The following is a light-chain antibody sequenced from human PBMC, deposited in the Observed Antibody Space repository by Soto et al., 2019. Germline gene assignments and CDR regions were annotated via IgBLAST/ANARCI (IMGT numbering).Light chain of an antibody. CDR2: DVS. CDR3: SSSTSSSTV. V-gene: IGLV2-14*01. J-gene: IGLJ2*01. Sequence: QSALTQPASVSGSPGQSITISCTGTSSDVGGYNYVSWYQQHPGKAPKLMIYDVSNRPSGVSNRFSGSKSGNTASLTISGLQAEDEGDYYCSSSTSSSTVFGGGTKLTVL. CDR1: SSDVGGYNY.